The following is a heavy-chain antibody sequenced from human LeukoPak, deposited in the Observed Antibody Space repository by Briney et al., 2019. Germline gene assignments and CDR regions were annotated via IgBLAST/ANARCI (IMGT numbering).Heavy chain of an antibody. CDR3: ARDTDYGDYLDAFDI. CDR1: GFTFSSYA. V-gene: IGHV3-23*01. D-gene: IGHD4-17*01. CDR2: ISGSGGST. J-gene: IGHJ3*02. Sequence: PGGSLRLPCAASGFTFSSYAMSWVRQAPGKGLEWVSAISGSGGSTYYADSVKGRFTISRDNAKNSLYLQMNSLRAEDTAVYYCARDTDYGDYLDAFDIWGQGTMVTVSS.